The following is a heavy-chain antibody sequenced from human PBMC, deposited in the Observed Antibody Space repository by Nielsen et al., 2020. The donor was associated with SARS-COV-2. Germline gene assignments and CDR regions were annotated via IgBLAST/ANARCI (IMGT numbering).Heavy chain of an antibody. J-gene: IGHJ6*02. CDR3: AKESYCGGDCFYYGMDV. CDR1: GFTFSSYS. Sequence: GGSLRLSCAASGFTFSSYSMNWVRQAPGKGLEWVSAISGSGGSTYYADSVKGRFTISRDNSKNTLYLQMNSLRAEDTAVYYCAKESYCGGDCFYYGMDVWGQGTTVTVSS. V-gene: IGHV3-23*01. D-gene: IGHD2-21*01. CDR2: ISGSGGST.